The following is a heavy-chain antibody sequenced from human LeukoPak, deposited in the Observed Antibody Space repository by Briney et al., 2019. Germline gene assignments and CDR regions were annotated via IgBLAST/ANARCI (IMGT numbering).Heavy chain of an antibody. D-gene: IGHD2-2*01. V-gene: IGHV3-23*01. CDR3: AKGKLVPAALFDY. J-gene: IGHJ4*02. Sequence: PGGSLRLSCAASGFTFSGYAMTWVRQAPGKGLEWVSTTSGSGDSTHYADSVKGRFTTSRDNSKNTLYLQVNSLRAEDTAVYYCAKGKLVPAALFDYWGQGTLVTVSS. CDR2: TSGSGDST. CDR1: GFTFSGYA.